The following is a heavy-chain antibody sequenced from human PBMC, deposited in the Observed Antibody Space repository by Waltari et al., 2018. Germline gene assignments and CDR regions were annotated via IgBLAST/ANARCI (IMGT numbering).Heavy chain of an antibody. CDR2: ISSSSSYI. Sequence: EVQLLESGGGLVQPGGSLRLTCAASGFTFSTYAMSWVRQAPGKGLEWVSSISSSSSYIYYADSVKGRFTISRDNAKNSLYLQMNSLRAEDTAVYYCARDRNSYGSWAGYWGQGTLVTVSS. J-gene: IGHJ4*02. CDR1: GFTFSTYA. D-gene: IGHD5-18*01. CDR3: ARDRNSYGSWAGY. V-gene: IGHV3-21*01.